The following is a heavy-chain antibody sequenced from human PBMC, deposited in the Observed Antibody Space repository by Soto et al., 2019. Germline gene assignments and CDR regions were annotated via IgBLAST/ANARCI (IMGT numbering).Heavy chain of an antibody. D-gene: IGHD3-10*01. Sequence: GGSLRLSCVASGFTFGSRAMSWVRQAPGEGLEWVSTITDSGGDTKYADSVRGRFTISRANSKNTLFLQMSSLRAEDSAVYYCARGSKESYPGSRVFDFWGRGALVTVSS. CDR3: ARGSKESYPGSRVFDF. CDR2: ITDSGGDT. CDR1: GFTFGSRA. J-gene: IGHJ5*01. V-gene: IGHV3-23*01.